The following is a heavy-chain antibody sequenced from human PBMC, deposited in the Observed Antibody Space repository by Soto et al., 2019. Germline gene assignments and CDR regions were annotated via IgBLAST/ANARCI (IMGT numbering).Heavy chain of an antibody. D-gene: IGHD3-3*01. CDR1: GVTFSSYA. V-gene: IGHV1-69*13. CDR3: ARGTIFGVVIRYYYYGMDV. J-gene: IGHJ6*02. Sequence: SVKVSCKASGVTFSSYAISWVRQAPGQGLEWMGGIIPIFGTANYAQKFQGRATITADESTSTAYMELSSLRSEDTAVYYCARGTIFGVVIRYYYYGMDVWGQGTTVTVSS. CDR2: IIPIFGTA.